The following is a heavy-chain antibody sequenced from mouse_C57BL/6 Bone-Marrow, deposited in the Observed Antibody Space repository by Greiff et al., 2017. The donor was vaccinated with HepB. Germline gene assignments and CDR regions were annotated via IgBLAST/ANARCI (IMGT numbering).Heavy chain of an antibody. CDR2: INPSSSYT. Sequence: QVQLQQSGAELVKPGASVKLSCKASGYTFTSYWMHWVKQRPGQGLEWIGYINPSSSYTKYNQKFKDKATLTADKASSTAYMQLSSLTYEDAAVYYCAGTVGGTWFAYWGQGTLVTVSS. V-gene: IGHV1-7*01. D-gene: IGHD1-1*01. J-gene: IGHJ3*01. CDR3: AGTVGGTWFAY. CDR1: GYTFTSYW.